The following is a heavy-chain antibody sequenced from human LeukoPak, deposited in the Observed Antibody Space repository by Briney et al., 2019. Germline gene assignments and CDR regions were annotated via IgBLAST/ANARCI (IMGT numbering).Heavy chain of an antibody. V-gene: IGHV4-4*07. D-gene: IGHD3-22*01. CDR3: ARLKFYDSTGYSPGYYMDV. Sequence: SETLSLTCTFCGGSINSNYWSWIRQSAGTGLEWIGRIYGGGHTKYNPSLKSRVTMSLDTSRKQFSLRLTSVTAADTAVYYCARLKFYDSTGYSPGYYMDVWGKGTTVSVFS. CDR1: GGSINSNY. CDR2: IYGGGHT. J-gene: IGHJ6*03.